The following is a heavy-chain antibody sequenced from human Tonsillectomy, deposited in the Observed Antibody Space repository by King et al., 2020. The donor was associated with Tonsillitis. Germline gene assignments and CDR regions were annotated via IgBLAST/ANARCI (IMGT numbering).Heavy chain of an antibody. J-gene: IGHJ6*02. CDR1: GDSVSSGDYY. V-gene: IGHV4-30-4*01. CDR3: ARLXXVWXGXXGGXXV. CDR2: IYYSGTT. Sequence: VQLQESGPGLVKPSQTLSLTCTVSGDSVSSGDYYWNWIRQPPGKGLEWIAYIYYSGTTYYNPSLKSRLSISIDTSNNQFSLKLNSVTAAHTAVYYCARLXXVWXGXXGGXXVWGQGTXVPVS. D-gene: IGHD3-10*01.